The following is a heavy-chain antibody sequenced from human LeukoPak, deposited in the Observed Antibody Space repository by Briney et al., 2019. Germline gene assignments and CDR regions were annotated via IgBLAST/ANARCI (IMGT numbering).Heavy chain of an antibody. CDR3: ARGGCSGGSCPFDY. Sequence: SETLSLTCTVSGGSMSSYYWSWIRQPAGKGLEWIGRISTTGNTNYNPSLKSRVTISVDTSKNQFSLKLSSVTAADTAVYYCARGGCSGGSCPFDYWGQGTLVTVSS. D-gene: IGHD2-15*01. CDR1: GGSMSSYY. J-gene: IGHJ4*02. CDR2: ISTTGNT. V-gene: IGHV4-4*07.